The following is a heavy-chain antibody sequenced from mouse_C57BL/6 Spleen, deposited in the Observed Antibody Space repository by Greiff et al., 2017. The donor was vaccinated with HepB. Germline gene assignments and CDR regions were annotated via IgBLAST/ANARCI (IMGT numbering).Heavy chain of an antibody. CDR3: ARGDYAWFAY. Sequence: QVQLKQSGPELVKPGASVKISCKASGYAFSSSWMNWVKQRPGKGLEWIGRIYPGDGDTNYNGKFKGKATLTADKSSSTAYMQLSSLTSEDSAVYFCARGDYAWFAYWGQGTLVTVSA. J-gene: IGHJ3*01. CDR2: IYPGDGDT. V-gene: IGHV1-82*01. D-gene: IGHD2-4*01. CDR1: GYAFSSSW.